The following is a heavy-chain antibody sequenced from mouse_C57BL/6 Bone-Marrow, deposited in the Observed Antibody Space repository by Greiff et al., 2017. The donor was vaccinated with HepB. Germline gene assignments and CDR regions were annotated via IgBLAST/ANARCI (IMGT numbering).Heavy chain of an antibody. D-gene: IGHD2-3*01. Sequence: EVQLQQSGPELVKPGASVKIPCKASGYTFTDYNMDGVKQSHGKSLEWIGDINPNNGGTIYNQKFKGKATLTVDKSSSTAYMELRSLTSEDTAVYYCARWGDGYYYYAMDYWGQGTSVTVSS. CDR3: ARWGDGYYYYAMDY. V-gene: IGHV1-18*01. CDR1: GYTFTDYN. CDR2: INPNNGGT. J-gene: IGHJ4*01.